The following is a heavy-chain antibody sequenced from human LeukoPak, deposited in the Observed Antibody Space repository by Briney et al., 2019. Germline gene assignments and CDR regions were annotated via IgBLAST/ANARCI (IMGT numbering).Heavy chain of an antibody. J-gene: IGHJ4*02. D-gene: IGHD1-26*01. Sequence: GGSLRLSCAGSGFPFSSHGMNWVRQAPGKGLEWVSGISGSGDSTYYADSVKGRFTISRDNSKNTFYLQMNSLRADDTAVYYCAISGGYWAWAHWGQGTLVTVSS. CDR1: GFPFSSHG. CDR3: AISGGYWAWAH. V-gene: IGHV3-23*01. CDR2: ISGSGDST.